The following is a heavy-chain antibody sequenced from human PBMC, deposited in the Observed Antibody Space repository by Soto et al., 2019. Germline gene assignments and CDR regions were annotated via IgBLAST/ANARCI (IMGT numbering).Heavy chain of an antibody. Sequence: PGGSLRLSCAASGFTFSSYWMSWVRQAPGKGLEWVANIKQDGSEKYYVDSVKGRFTISRDNAKNSLYLQMNSLRAEDTAVYYCARDHVIGYDFHYYYYMDVWGKGTTVTVSS. CDR1: GFTFSSYW. J-gene: IGHJ6*03. V-gene: IGHV3-7*01. CDR3: ARDHVIGYDFHYYYYMDV. CDR2: IKQDGSEK. D-gene: IGHD5-12*01.